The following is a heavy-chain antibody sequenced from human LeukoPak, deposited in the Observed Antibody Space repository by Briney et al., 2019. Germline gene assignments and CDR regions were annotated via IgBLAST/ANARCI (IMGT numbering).Heavy chain of an antibody. J-gene: IGHJ4*02. V-gene: IGHV3-23*01. CDR1: GFTFSSYA. D-gene: IGHD2-8*01. CDR2: ISETGGTT. CDR3: AKDTSIGRYCSNGVCSPFDY. Sequence: PGGSLRLSCAGSGFTFSSYAMSWVRQAPGKGLEWVSAISETGGTTCDADSVKGRFTISRDNSKSTLYLQMNSLRAEDTAVYYCAKDTSIGRYCSNGVCSPFDYWGQGTLVTVSS.